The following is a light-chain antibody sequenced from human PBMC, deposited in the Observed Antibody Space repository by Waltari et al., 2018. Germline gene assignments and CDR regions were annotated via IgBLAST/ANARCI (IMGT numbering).Light chain of an antibody. Sequence: EIVLTQSPATLSLSPGERATLSCRASQTVITYLAWYQQQPGQAPRLLISDASNRVPGIPARFSGSGSGTDFTFTISSLEPEDFAVYYCQQRYYWPPWTFGQGTKVELK. CDR1: QTVITY. J-gene: IGKJ1*01. V-gene: IGKV3-11*01. CDR3: QQRYYWPPWT. CDR2: DAS.